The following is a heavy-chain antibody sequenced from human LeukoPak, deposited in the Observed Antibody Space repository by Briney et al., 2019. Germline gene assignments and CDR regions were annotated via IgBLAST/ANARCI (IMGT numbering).Heavy chain of an antibody. D-gene: IGHD3-10*01. J-gene: IGHJ6*02. Sequence: PSETLALTCTVSGGSISSYYWSWIRQPAGKGLEWIGRIYTSRSTNYNPSLKSRVTMSVDTSKNQFSLKLSSVTAADTAVYYCARETTMVRGVILQINYYGMDVWGQGTTVTVSS. V-gene: IGHV4-4*07. CDR2: IYTSRST. CDR1: GGSISSYY. CDR3: ARETTMVRGVILQINYYGMDV.